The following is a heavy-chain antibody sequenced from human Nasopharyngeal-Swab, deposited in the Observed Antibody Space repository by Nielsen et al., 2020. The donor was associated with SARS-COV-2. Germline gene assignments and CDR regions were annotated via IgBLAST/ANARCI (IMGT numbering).Heavy chain of an antibody. D-gene: IGHD4-11*01. CDR3: TKGRADYSNPSFDN. J-gene: IGHJ4*02. Sequence: GGSLRLSCAASGFTFSLYTINWVRQAPGKGLEWVSGITWNGGAAYSDSVKGRFTISRDNARNSLYLQMNSLRADDTALYYCTKGRADYSNPSFDNWGQGTLVTVSS. V-gene: IGHV3-9*01. CDR2: ITWNGGA. CDR1: GFTFSLYT.